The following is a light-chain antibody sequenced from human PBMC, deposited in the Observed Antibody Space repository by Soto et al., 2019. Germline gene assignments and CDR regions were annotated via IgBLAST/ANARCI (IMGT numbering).Light chain of an antibody. Sequence: DIQMTLSPSSMAASVGDRVTITSRASQTISSWLAWHQQKPGKAPKLLIYKASSLESGVPSRFSGSGSGTEFTLTISSLQPDDVASYYCQQYNSYWTCGQGTKVDIK. V-gene: IGKV1-5*03. J-gene: IGKJ1*01. CDR3: QQYNSYWT. CDR1: QTISSW. CDR2: KAS.